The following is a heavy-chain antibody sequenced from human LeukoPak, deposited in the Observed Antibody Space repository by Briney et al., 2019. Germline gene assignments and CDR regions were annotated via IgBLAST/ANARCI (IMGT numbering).Heavy chain of an antibody. Sequence: PGGSLRLSCAASGFSFDDCMSWVRQAPGKGLEWVSSISSSSSYIYYADSVKGRFTISRDNAKNSLYLQMNSLRAEDTAVYYCAELGITMIGGVWGKGTTVTISS. J-gene: IGHJ6*04. CDR1: GFSFDDC. D-gene: IGHD3-10*02. CDR3: AELGITMIGGV. V-gene: IGHV3-21*01. CDR2: ISSSSSYI.